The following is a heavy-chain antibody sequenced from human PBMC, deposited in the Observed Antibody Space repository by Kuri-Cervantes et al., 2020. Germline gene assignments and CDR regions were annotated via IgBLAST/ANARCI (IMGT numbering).Heavy chain of an antibody. D-gene: IGHD3-10*01. J-gene: IGHJ5*02. Sequence: SETLSLTCAVYGGSFTTYYQWTWIRQPPGKGPEWIGEINESGTIDYNPSLKSRVTISIDTSKNQFSLNLRSVTAADTAIYHCARYGGSGVWWFDPWGQGTLVTVSS. V-gene: IGHV4-34*01. CDR3: ARYGGSGVWWFDP. CDR2: INESGTI. CDR1: GGSFTTYY.